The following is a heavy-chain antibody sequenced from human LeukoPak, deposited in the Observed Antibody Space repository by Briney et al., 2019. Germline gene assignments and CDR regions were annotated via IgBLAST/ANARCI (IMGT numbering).Heavy chain of an antibody. V-gene: IGHV3-30*18. CDR2: ISYDGSNK. CDR3: AKEPYVSHYYGSGSYRTSFFFDY. D-gene: IGHD3-10*01. Sequence: GGSLRLSCAASGFTFSSYGMHWVRQAPGKGLEWVALISYDGSNKYYADSVKGRFTISRDNAKNTVYLQMNSLGPEDTSVYYCAKEPYVSHYYGSGSYRTSFFFDYWGQGTLVTVSS. CDR1: GFTFSSYG. J-gene: IGHJ4*02.